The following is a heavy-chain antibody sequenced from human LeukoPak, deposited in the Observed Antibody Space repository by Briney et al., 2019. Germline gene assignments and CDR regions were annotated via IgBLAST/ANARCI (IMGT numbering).Heavy chain of an antibody. CDR3: ATFPGVGATHYYFDY. D-gene: IGHD1-26*01. J-gene: IGHJ4*02. Sequence: ASVKVSCKASGYTFTGYYMHWVRQAPGQGLEWMGGFDPEDGETIYAQKFQGRVTMTEDTSTDTAYMELSSLRSEDTAVYYCATFPGVGATHYYFDYWGQGTLVTVSS. V-gene: IGHV1-24*01. CDR2: FDPEDGET. CDR1: GYTFTGYY.